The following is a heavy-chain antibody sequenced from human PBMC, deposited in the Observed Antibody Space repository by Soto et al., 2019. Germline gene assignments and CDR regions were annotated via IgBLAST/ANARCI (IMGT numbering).Heavy chain of an antibody. Sequence: SQTLSLTCAVYGGSFRGYYWSWIRQPPGKGLEWIGEINHSGSTNYNPSLKSRVTISVDTSKNQFSRKLSSVTAADTAVYYCARGVLKGPATKAPNWFDPWGQGTLVTVSS. V-gene: IGHV4-34*01. J-gene: IGHJ5*02. CDR2: INHSGST. CDR1: GGSFRGYY. D-gene: IGHD5-12*01. CDR3: ARGVLKGPATKAPNWFDP.